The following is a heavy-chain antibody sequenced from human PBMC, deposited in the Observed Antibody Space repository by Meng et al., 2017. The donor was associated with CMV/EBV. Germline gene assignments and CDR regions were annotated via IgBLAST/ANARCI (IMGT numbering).Heavy chain of an antibody. CDR3: ASGAGVGDSSSGLADY. CDR2: INPKSGGT. CDR1: GYTFTGYY. V-gene: IGHV1-2*02. J-gene: IGHJ4*02. Sequence: ASVKVSCKASGYTFTGYYMQWVRQAPGQGLEWMGWINPKSGGTNYAQNFQGRVTMTRGTSISTAYMELNRLRSDDTAVYYCASGAGVGDSSSGLADYWGQGTLVTVSS. D-gene: IGHD6-6*01.